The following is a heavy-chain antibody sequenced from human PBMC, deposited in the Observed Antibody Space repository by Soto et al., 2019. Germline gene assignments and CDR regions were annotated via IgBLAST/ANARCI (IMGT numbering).Heavy chain of an antibody. V-gene: IGHV4-34*01. D-gene: IGHD2-15*01. CDR2: INHSGST. Sequence: KGLEWIGEINHSGSTNYNPSLKSRVTISVDTSKNQFSLKLSSVTAADTAVYYCARQGYCSGGSCRRFRAFDIWGQGTMVTVSS. J-gene: IGHJ3*02. CDR3: ARQGYCSGGSCRRFRAFDI.